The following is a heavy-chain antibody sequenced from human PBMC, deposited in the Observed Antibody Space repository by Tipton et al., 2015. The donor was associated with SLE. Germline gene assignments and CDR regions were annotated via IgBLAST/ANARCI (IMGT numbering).Heavy chain of an antibody. D-gene: IGHD3-9*01. J-gene: IGHJ4*02. CDR1: GFTFGDYA. CDR3: AKDLYYDSLTGPSLFDY. Sequence: GPLRLSCAASGFTFGDYAMTWVRQAPGRGLEWVSTISGGGDGTTYGTTYADSVKGRFTISRDSSKSTLYLQMNSLRAEDTAMYYCAKDLYYDSLTGPSLFDYWGQGTLVTVSS. CDR2: ISGGGDGT. V-gene: IGHV3-23*01.